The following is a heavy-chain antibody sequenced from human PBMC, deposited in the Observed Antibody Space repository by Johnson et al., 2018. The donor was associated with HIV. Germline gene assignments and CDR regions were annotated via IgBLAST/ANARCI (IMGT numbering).Heavy chain of an antibody. J-gene: IGHJ3*02. D-gene: IGHD4-17*01. CDR1: GFTFRNCE. CDR3: ARGGLGDYVVAFDI. CDR2: FSDDGETT. Sequence: EVQLVESGGDLVQPAKSLRLSCVGSGFTFRNCELHWVRQATGKGLEYVSGFSDDGETTYYANSVKGRFTISRDNSKSTLYLQMGRLRSEDTAMYYCARGGLGDYVVAFDIWGQGTMVTVSS. V-gene: IGHV3-64*01.